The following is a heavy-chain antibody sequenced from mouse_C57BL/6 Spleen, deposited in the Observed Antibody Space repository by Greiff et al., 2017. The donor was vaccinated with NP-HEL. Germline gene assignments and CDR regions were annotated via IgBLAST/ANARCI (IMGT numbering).Heavy chain of an antibody. Sequence: QVQLKQPGAELVKPGASVKLSCKASGYTFTSYWMQWVKQRPGQGLEWIGEIDPSDSYTNYNQKFKGMATLTVDTSSSTAYMQLSSLTSEDSAVYYCARGRGNYGYFDVWGTGTTVTVSS. CDR1: GYTFTSYW. V-gene: IGHV1-50*01. J-gene: IGHJ1*03. CDR2: IDPSDSYT. D-gene: IGHD2-1*01. CDR3: ARGRGNYGYFDV.